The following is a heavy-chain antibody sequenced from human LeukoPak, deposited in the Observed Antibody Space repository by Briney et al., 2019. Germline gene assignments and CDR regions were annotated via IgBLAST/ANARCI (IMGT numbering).Heavy chain of an antibody. D-gene: IGHD6-13*01. CDR3: AKGGYSSSWFFDY. CDR1: GITLSNYG. J-gene: IGHJ4*02. Sequence: GGSLRLSCAVSGITLSNYGMSWVRQAPGKGLEWVSAISGSGGSTYYADSVKGRFTISRDNSKNTLYLQMNSLRAEDTAVYYCAKGGYSSSWFFDYWGQGTLVTVSS. V-gene: IGHV3-23*01. CDR2: ISGSGGST.